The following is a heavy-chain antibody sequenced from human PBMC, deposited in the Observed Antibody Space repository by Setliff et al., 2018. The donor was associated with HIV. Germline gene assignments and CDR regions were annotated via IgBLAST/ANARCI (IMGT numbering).Heavy chain of an antibody. D-gene: IGHD1-1*01. CDR3: ARLRGLNLEPFDY. Sequence: SETLSLTCTVSGGSISSYYWSWIRQPPGKGLEWIGYIDNSGSTNYNPSLKSRVTISVDTSKNQISLKLSSVTAADTAVYYCARLRGLNLEPFDYWGQGTLVTVSS. V-gene: IGHV4-4*09. CDR1: GGSISSYY. J-gene: IGHJ4*02. CDR2: IDNSGST.